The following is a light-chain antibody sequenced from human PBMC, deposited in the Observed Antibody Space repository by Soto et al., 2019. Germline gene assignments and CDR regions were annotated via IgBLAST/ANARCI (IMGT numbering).Light chain of an antibody. CDR2: DVS. J-gene: IGLJ1*01. V-gene: IGLV2-14*01. CDR3: SSYTSSSTLLYV. Sequence: QSALTQPASVSGSPGQSITISCTGTSSDVGGYNYVSWYQKHPGKAPKLMIYDVSNRPSGVSNRFSGSKSGNTASLPIAGLQAEDEADYYYSSYTSSSTLLYVFGTGTKVTVL. CDR1: SSDVGGYNY.